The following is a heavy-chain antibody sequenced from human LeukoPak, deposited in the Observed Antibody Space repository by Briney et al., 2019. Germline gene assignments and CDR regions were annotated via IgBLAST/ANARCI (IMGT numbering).Heavy chain of an antibody. V-gene: IGHV3-48*04. CDR3: AGGRYYDSSTYSEYSGMDV. J-gene: IGHJ6*02. D-gene: IGHD3-22*01. CDR1: GFTFSLYS. Sequence: GGSLRLSCAASGFTFSLYSMNWVRKAPGKGLEWVSHITRSSTTIYYADSVEGRFTVSRDNAKNSLYLQMNSLRAEDTAVYYCAGGRYYDSSTYSEYSGMDVWGQGTTVTVSS. CDR2: ITRSSTTI.